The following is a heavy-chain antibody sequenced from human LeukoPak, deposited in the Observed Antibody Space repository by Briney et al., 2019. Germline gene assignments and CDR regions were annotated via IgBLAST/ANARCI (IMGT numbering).Heavy chain of an antibody. CDR3: ARDPDYGTSNWFDP. Sequence: ASVKVSCKASGYTFTGYYMHWVRQAPGQGLEWMGWINPNSGGTNYAQKFQGRVTMTRDTSISTVYMELSRLRSDDTAVYYCARDPDYGTSNWFDPWGQGTLVTVSS. V-gene: IGHV1-2*02. CDR2: INPNSGGT. D-gene: IGHD4-17*01. J-gene: IGHJ5*02. CDR1: GYTFTGYY.